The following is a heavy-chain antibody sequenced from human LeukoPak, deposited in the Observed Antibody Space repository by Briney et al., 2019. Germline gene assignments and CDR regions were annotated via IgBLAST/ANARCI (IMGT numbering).Heavy chain of an antibody. D-gene: IGHD3-16*01. J-gene: IGHJ6*03. V-gene: IGHV3-48*01. Sequence: GGSLRLSCVGSGFSFNEYSMNWVRQSPGKGLEWISYITSRSAFTYFAGSVKGRFTISRDDARNSVYLHLNALRVDDTAVYYCARDLTSAYWSPGGYYYYMDVWGKGTAVTVSS. CDR3: ARDLTSAYWSPGGYYYYMDV. CDR1: GFSFNEYS. CDR2: ITSRSAFT.